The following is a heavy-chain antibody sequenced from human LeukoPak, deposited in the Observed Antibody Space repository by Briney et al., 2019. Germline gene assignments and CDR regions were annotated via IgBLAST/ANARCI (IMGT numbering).Heavy chain of an antibody. V-gene: IGHV5-51*01. CDR3: ARQEYCSGGSCYTWFDP. CDR2: IYPGDSDT. J-gene: IGHJ5*02. Sequence: GESLKISCKGSGYSFTSYWIGWVRQMPGKGLEWMGIIYPGDSDTRYSPSFQGQVTISADKSISTAYLQWSNLKASDTAMYYCARQEYCSGGSCYTWFDPWGQGTLVTVSS. D-gene: IGHD2-15*01. CDR1: GYSFTSYW.